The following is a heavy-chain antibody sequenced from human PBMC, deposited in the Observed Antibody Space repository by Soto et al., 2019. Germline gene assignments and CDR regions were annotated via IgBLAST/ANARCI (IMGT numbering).Heavy chain of an antibody. CDR1: GFAFSSYA. V-gene: IGHV3-23*01. D-gene: IGHD3-16*02. Sequence: EVQLLESGGGLVQPGGSLRLSCAASGFAFSSYAMSWVRQAPGKGLEWVSSISGSTRGTYYADAVKGRFTISRDNSNNTLHLQMNSLRAEDTAVYYCAKDRGIIDHFDYWGQGALVTVSS. J-gene: IGHJ4*02. CDR2: ISGSTRGT. CDR3: AKDRGIIDHFDY.